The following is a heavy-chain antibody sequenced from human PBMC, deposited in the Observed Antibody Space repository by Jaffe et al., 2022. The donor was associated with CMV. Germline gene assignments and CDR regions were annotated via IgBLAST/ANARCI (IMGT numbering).Heavy chain of an antibody. J-gene: IGHJ6*03. CDR3: TTVTRRLHYYYYYYMDV. D-gene: IGHD4-17*01. V-gene: IGHV3-15*01. Sequence: EVQLVESGGGLVKPGGSLRLSCAASGFTFSNAWMSWVRQAPGKGLEWVGRIKSKTDGGTTDYAAPVKGRFTISRDDSKNTLYLQMNSLKTEDTAVYYCTTVTRRLHYYYYYYMDVWGKGTTVTVSS. CDR1: GFTFSNAW. CDR2: IKSKTDGGTT.